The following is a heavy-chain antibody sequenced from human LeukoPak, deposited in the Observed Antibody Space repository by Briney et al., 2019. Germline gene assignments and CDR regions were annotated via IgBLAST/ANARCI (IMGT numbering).Heavy chain of an antibody. CDR2: ISSSSSYI. D-gene: IGHD3-22*01. J-gene: IGHJ4*01. Sequence: GGSLRLSCAASGFTFSSYSMNWVRQAPGKGLEWVSSISSSSSYIYYADSVKGRFTISRDNARNTLYLQMNSLRAEDTAVYYCARGRFHLDSSVYSSFYHWGHGTLVTVSS. V-gene: IGHV3-21*01. CDR1: GFTFSSYS. CDR3: ARGRFHLDSSVYSSFYH.